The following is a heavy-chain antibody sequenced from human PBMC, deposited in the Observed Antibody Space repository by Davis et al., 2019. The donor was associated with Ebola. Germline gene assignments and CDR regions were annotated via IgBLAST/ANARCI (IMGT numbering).Heavy chain of an antibody. V-gene: IGHV4-34*01. CDR2: INHSGST. Sequence: MPSETLSLTCAVYGGSFSGYYWSWIRQPPGKGLEWIGEINHSGSTNYNPSLKSRVTISVDTSKNQFSLKLSSVTAADTAVYYCARGGWVFCSSTSCYGSYYYYGMDVWGQGTTVTVSS. D-gene: IGHD2-2*01. J-gene: IGHJ6*02. CDR3: ARGGWVFCSSTSCYGSYYYYGMDV. CDR1: GGSFSGYY.